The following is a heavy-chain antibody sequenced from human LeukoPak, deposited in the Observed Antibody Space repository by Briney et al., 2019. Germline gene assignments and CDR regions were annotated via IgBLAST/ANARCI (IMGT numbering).Heavy chain of an antibody. J-gene: IGHJ4*02. CDR1: GFTFISYW. CDR2: INQDGSEK. Sequence: PGGSLRLSCVASGFTFISYWMTWVRQAPGKGLEWVANINQDGSEKYYVDSVKGRFTVSRDNAKNSLYLQMNSLRAEDTAVYFCARNFDWGQGTLVTVSS. V-gene: IGHV3-7*05. CDR3: ARNFD.